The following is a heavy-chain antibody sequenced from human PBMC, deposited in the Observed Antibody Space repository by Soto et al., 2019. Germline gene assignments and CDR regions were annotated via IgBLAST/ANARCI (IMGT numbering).Heavy chain of an antibody. CDR3: ARMSTLYGMDV. V-gene: IGHV3-21*01. CDR1: GFTFSSYS. CDR2: ISSSSSYI. Sequence: GGSLRLSCAASGFTFSSYSMNWVRQAPGKGLEWVSSISSSSSYIYYADSVKGRFTISRDNAKNSLYLQMNSLRAEDTAVYYCARMSTLYGMDVWGQGTMVTVSS. J-gene: IGHJ6*02.